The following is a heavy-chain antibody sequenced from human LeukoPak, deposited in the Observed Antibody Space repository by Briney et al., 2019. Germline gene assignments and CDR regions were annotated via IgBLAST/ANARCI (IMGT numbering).Heavy chain of an antibody. CDR2: IIPILGIA. CDR1: GGTFSSYA. J-gene: IGHJ3*02. V-gene: IGHV1-69*04. CDR3: ARGPGGGGLRAFDI. Sequence: SVKVSCKASGGTFSSYAISWVRQAPGQGLEWMGRIIPILGIANYAQKFQGRVTITADKSTSTAYMELSSLRSEDSAVYYYARGPGGGGLRAFDIWGQGTMVTVSS. D-gene: IGHD1-26*01.